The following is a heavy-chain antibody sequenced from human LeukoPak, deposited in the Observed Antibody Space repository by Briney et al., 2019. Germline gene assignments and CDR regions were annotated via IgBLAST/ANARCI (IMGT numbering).Heavy chain of an antibody. Sequence: GGSLRLSCVASGFAFNIYSLNWVRQAPGKGLEWLSFISSSSSMIYYADSVKGRFTISRDNAKNSVYLQMSSLRAEDTAVYFCARDCIGGEEYRGQGTLVTVSS. CDR2: ISSSSSMI. CDR1: GFAFNIYS. J-gene: IGHJ4*02. CDR3: ARDCIGGEEY. V-gene: IGHV3-48*04. D-gene: IGHD3-16*01.